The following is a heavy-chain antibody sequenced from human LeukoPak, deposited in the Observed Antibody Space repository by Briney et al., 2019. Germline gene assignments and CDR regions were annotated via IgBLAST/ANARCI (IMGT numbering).Heavy chain of an antibody. CDR3: ARLRFDFWSGYTHPYFDY. V-gene: IGHV4-39*01. CDR2: IYYSGTT. J-gene: IGHJ4*02. CDR1: GGSISSSSYS. Sequence: TASETLSLTCTVPGGSISSSSYSWGWIRQPPGKGLEWIGSIYYSGTTYYNPSLKSRVTISVDTSKIQFSLKLSSVAATDTAVYFCARLRFDFWSGYTHPYFDYWGQGTLVTVSS. D-gene: IGHD3-3*01.